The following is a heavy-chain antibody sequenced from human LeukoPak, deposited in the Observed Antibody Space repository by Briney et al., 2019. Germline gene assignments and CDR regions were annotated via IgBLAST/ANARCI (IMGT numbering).Heavy chain of an antibody. Sequence: SVKVSCKASGGTFSSYAISWVRQAPGQGLEWMGRIIPIFGTANYAQKFQGRVTITTDESTSTAYMELSSLRSEDTAVYYCAKANMVYAKLGWDYYYMDVWGKGTTVTVSS. CDR2: IIPIFGTA. D-gene: IGHD2-8*01. CDR1: GGTFSSYA. J-gene: IGHJ6*03. CDR3: AKANMVYAKLGWDYYYMDV. V-gene: IGHV1-69*05.